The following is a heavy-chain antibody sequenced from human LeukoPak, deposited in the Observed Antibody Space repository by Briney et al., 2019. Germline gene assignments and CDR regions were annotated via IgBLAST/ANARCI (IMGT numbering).Heavy chain of an antibody. V-gene: IGHV3-30*18. D-gene: IGHD6-13*01. Sequence: PGRSLRLSCAASGFTFSSYGMHWVRQAPGKGLEWVAVISYDGSNKYCADSVKGRFTISRDNSKNTLYLQMNSLRAEDTAVYYCAKILSSSWLPDYWGQGTLVTVSS. CDR2: ISYDGSNK. CDR3: AKILSSSWLPDY. CDR1: GFTFSSYG. J-gene: IGHJ4*02.